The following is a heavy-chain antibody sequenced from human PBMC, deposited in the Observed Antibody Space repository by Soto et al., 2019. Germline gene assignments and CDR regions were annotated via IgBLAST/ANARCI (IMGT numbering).Heavy chain of an antibody. CDR3: ARLIAIDYYDSSGYYFDY. CDR1: GGSISSYY. J-gene: IGHJ4*02. V-gene: IGHV4-59*08. D-gene: IGHD3-22*01. CDR2: IYYSGST. Sequence: SETLSLTCTVSGGSISSYYWSWIRQPPGKGLEWIGYIYYSGSTNYNPSLKSRVTISVDTSKNQFSLKLSSVTAADTAVYYCARLIAIDYYDSSGYYFDYWGQGTLVTVSS.